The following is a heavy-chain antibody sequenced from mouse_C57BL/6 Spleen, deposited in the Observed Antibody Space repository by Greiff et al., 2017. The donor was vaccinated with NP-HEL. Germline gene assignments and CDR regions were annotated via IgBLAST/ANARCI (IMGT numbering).Heavy chain of an antibody. D-gene: IGHD1-1*01. V-gene: IGHV1-5*01. J-gene: IGHJ1*03. CDR2: IYPGNSDT. CDR1: GYTFTSYW. CDR3: TRDYGSSSWYFDG. Sequence: EVQRVESGTVLARPGASVKMSCKTSGYTFTSYWMHWVKQRPGQGLEWIGAIYPGNSDTSYNQKFKGKAKLTAVTSASTAYMELSSLTNEDSAVYYCTRDYGSSSWYFDGWGTGTTVTVSS.